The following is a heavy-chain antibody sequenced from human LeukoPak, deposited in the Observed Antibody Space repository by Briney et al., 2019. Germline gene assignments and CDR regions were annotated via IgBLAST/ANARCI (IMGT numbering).Heavy chain of an antibody. J-gene: IGHJ4*02. Sequence: SETLSLTCTVSGGSISSYYWSWIRQPPGKGLEWIGSIFYSGSTYYNPSLKSRVTISVDTSKNQFSLKLSSVTAADTAVYYCARHADFLYDSSGYYDYWGQGTLVTVSS. D-gene: IGHD3-22*01. CDR1: GGSISSYY. V-gene: IGHV4-39*01. CDR3: ARHADFLYDSSGYYDY. CDR2: IFYSGST.